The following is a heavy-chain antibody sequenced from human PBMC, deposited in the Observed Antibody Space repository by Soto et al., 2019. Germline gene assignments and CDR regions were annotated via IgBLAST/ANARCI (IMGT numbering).Heavy chain of an antibody. CDR2: IKSKTDGGTT. CDR3: TTDLTEHYYDSSGRNVC. Sequence: AVSDCKCINAGGRWVSQDPGKGLEWVGRIKSKTDGGTTDYAAPVKGRFTISRDDSKNTLYLQMNSLKTEDTAVYYCTTDLTEHYYDSSGRNVCWGQGTLVSVSS. D-gene: IGHD3-22*01. CDR1: DCKCINAG. J-gene: IGHJ4*02. V-gene: IGHV3-15*07.